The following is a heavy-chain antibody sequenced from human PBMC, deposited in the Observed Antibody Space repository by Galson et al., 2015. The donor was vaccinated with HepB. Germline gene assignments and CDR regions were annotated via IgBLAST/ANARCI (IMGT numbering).Heavy chain of an antibody. Sequence: SLRLSCAASGFTFSHAWMSWVRQAPGKGLEWVGRIKSKIDGGTTDYAATVKGRFTISRDDSKSTLYLQMDSLKTEDTAEYFCYTDVTLPSRTSGHSGQGSLVTVSS. V-gene: IGHV3-15*01. CDR2: IKSKIDGGTT. J-gene: IGHJ4*02. CDR3: YTDVTLPSRTSGH. CDR1: GFTFSHAW. D-gene: IGHD2-2*01.